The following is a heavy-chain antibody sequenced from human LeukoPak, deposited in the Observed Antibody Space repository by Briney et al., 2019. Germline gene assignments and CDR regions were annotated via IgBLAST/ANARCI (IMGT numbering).Heavy chain of an antibody. J-gene: IGHJ5*02. CDR2: IYYSGST. CDR3: ARCIRPPYYCGSGSYHWFDP. D-gene: IGHD3-10*01. Sequence: SETLSLTCTVSGGSISSYYWSWIRQPPGKGLEWIGYIYYSGSTNYNPSLKSRVTISVDTSKNQFSLKLSSVTAADKAVYYCARCIRPPYYCGSGSYHWFDPWGQGTLVTVSS. V-gene: IGHV4-59*01. CDR1: GGSISSYY.